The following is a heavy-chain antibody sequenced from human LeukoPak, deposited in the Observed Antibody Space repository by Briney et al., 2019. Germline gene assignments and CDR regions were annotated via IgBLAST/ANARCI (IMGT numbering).Heavy chain of an antibody. D-gene: IGHD6-19*01. CDR1: GFIFSSYS. J-gene: IGHJ5*02. CDR2: ISSSSSYI. V-gene: IGHV3-21*01. CDR3: ARSGVSGPPMGWFDP. Sequence: SGGSLRLSCAASGFIFSSYSMNWVRQAPGKGLEWVSSISSSSSYIYYADSVKGRFTISRDNAKNSLYLQMNSLRAEDTAVYYCARSGVSGPPMGWFDPWGQGTLVTVSS.